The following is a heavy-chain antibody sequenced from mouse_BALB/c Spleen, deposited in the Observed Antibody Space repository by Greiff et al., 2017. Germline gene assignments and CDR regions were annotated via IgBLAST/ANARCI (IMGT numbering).Heavy chain of an antibody. CDR1: GFTFSSFG. CDR2: ISSGSSTI. D-gene: IGHD2-4*01. V-gene: IGHV5-17*02. Sequence: EVNVVESGGGLVQPGGSRKLSCAASGFTFSSFGMHWVRQAPEKGLEWVAYISSGSSTIYYADTVKGRFTISRDNPKNTLFLQMTSLRSEDTAMYYCARGYDYPYAMDYWGQGTSVTVSS. J-gene: IGHJ4*01. CDR3: ARGYDYPYAMDY.